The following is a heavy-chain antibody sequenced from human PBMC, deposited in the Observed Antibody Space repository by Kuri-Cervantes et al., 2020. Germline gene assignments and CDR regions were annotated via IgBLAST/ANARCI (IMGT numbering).Heavy chain of an antibody. CDR2: ISAYNGNT. V-gene: IGHV1-18*01. J-gene: IGHJ4*02. CDR1: GYTFTSYG. Sequence: ASVKVSCKASGYTFTSYGISWVRQAPGQGLEWMGWISAYNGNTNYAQKLQGRLVMTRSTSMRTAYMESSGLRYDDTAVYYRARVARGWSGSYIEYWGQGTLVTVSS. CDR3: ARVARGWSGSYIEY. D-gene: IGHD3-10*01.